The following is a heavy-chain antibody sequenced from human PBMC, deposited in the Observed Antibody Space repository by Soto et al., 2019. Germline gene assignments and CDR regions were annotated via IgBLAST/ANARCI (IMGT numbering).Heavy chain of an antibody. D-gene: IGHD6-19*01. CDR3: AKGPHSSGWHYFDY. V-gene: IGHV3-23*01. Sequence: GGSLRLSCAASGITFSNYAMSWVRQAPGKGLEWVSTVSGSGANTYYADSVKGRFTISRDNSENTLYLQMMSLRVEDMAIYYCAKGPHSSGWHYFDYWGQGTLVTVSS. CDR1: GITFSNYA. CDR2: VSGSGANT. J-gene: IGHJ4*02.